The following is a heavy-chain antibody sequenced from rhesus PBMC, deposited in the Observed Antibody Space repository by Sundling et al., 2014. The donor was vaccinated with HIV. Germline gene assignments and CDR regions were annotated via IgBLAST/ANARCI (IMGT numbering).Heavy chain of an antibody. D-gene: IGHD3-3*01. J-gene: IGHJ4*01. V-gene: IGHV1-198*02. CDR3: VREGAKNLWTGHYNGYFDY. Sequence: QVQLVQSGAAMKKPGASVKVSCKASGFTLGTYAINWVRQAPGQGLEWLGLIIPLVGITNYAETFQGRVTISADTSANTVYMELSSLKSEDTAVYYCVREGAKNLWTGHYNGYFDYWGQGVLVTVSS. CDR1: GFTLGTYA. CDR2: IIPLVGIT.